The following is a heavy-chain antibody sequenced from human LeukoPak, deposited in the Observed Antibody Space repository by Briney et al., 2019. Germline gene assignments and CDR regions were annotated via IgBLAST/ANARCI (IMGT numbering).Heavy chain of an antibody. CDR3: ARAEGDYDPLNWIDP. V-gene: IGHV1-18*01. CDR2: ISGHTGNT. J-gene: IGHJ5*02. D-gene: IGHD3-16*01. CDR1: GYIFTNHA. Sequence: ASVTVSCKASGYIFTNHAITWVRQAPGQGLEWMGWISGHTGNTIYAQKVQGRLTMTTDTSTSTAYMELRSLTSDDTAVYYCARAEGDYDPLNWIDPWGQGTRVTVSS.